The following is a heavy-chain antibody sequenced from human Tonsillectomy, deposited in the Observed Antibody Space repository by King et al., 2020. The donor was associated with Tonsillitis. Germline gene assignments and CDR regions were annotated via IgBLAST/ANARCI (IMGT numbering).Heavy chain of an antibody. CDR2: INPSGGRT. D-gene: IGHD2-15*01. CDR3: ARPGPPYCSGGRCYSHFDC. J-gene: IGHJ4*02. CDR1: GYTFTSYY. Sequence: QLVQSGAEVKKPGASVKVSCKASGYTFTSYYMHWVRQAPGQGLEWMGIINPSGGRTSYAQKFQGRVTMTRDTSTSTVYMELSSLRSEDTALYYCARPGPPYCSGGRCYSHFDCWGQGTLVTVSS. V-gene: IGHV1-46*01.